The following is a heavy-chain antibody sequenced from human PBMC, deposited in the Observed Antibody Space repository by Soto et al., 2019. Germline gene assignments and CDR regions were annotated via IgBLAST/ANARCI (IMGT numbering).Heavy chain of an antibody. V-gene: IGHV3-30-3*01. CDR1: GFTFSTYA. D-gene: IGHD6-19*01. CDR3: AREGAPYTSGWYFDY. CDR2: ISYDGSYQ. J-gene: IGHJ4*02. Sequence: QVQLVESGGGVVQPGRSLRLSCAASGFTFSTYAMHWVRQAPGKGLEWLAVISYDGSYQFYADSVTGRFTISRDNSKNTMFLQMNSLRPEDTAVYYCAREGAPYTSGWYFDYWGQGTLGTVSS.